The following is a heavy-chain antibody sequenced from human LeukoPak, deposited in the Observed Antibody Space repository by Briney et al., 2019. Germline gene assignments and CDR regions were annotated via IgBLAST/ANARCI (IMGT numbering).Heavy chain of an antibody. CDR2: IDHTGST. Sequence: GSLRLSCAASGFTFSSYEMNWVRQAPGKGLEWIGEIDHTGSTHYNPSLKSRVTMSVDASKNQFSLKLTFVAAADTAVYYCARVRGLWFGVRNDSWGQGTLVTVSS. D-gene: IGHD3-10*01. CDR3: ARVRGLWFGVRNDS. V-gene: IGHV4-34*01. J-gene: IGHJ4*02. CDR1: GFTFSSYE.